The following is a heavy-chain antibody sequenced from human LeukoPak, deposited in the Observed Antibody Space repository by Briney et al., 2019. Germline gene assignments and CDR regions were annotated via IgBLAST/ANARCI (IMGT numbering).Heavy chain of an antibody. V-gene: IGHV3-30*02. J-gene: IGHJ4*02. CDR1: GFTFSTYG. Sequence: PGGSLRLSCAASGFTFSTYGMHWVRQAPGKGLEWVAFIRYDGSNKYYADSVKGRFTISRDNSKNTLYLQMNSLRAEDTAVYYCAKDWVVRGVIDDYWGQGTLVTVSS. D-gene: IGHD3-10*01. CDR3: AKDWVVRGVIDDY. CDR2: IRYDGSNK.